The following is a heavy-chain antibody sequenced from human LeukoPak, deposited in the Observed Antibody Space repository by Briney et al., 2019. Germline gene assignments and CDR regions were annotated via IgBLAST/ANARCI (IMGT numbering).Heavy chain of an antibody. CDR3: ARVRRIVVVTAIHLFDY. J-gene: IGHJ4*02. CDR1: GYTFTSYG. CDR2: ISAYNGNT. V-gene: IGHV1-18*04. Sequence: GASVKVSCKASGYTFTSYGISWVRQAPGQGLEWMGWISAYNGNTNYAQELQGRVTMTTDTSTSTAYMELRSLRSDDTAVYYCARVRRIVVVTAIHLFDYWGQGTLVTVSS. D-gene: IGHD2-21*02.